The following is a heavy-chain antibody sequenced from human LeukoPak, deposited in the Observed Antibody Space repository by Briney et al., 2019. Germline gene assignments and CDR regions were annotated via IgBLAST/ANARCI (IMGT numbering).Heavy chain of an antibody. V-gene: IGHV4-38-2*02. J-gene: IGHJ4*02. CDR2: IYHSGST. CDR1: GYSISSGCY. CDR3: ARRVGVALDY. Sequence: SETLSLTCTVSGYSISSGCYWGWIRQPAGKGLEWIGSIYHSGSTYYNPSLKSRVTISVDTSKNQFSLKLSSVTAADTAVYYCARRVGVALDYWGQGTLVTVSS. D-gene: IGHD2-21*01.